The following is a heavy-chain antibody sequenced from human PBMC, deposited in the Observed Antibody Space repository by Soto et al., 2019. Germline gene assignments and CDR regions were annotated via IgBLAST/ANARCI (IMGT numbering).Heavy chain of an antibody. CDR2: INPNSGGT. D-gene: IGHD1-1*01. CDR1: GYTFTGYY. Sequence: ASVKVSCKASGYTFTGYYMHWVRQAPGQGLEWMGWINPNSGGTNYAQKFQGRVTMTRDTSISTAYMELSRLRSDDTAVYYCARGLISSVSVQRTSPEYNPNWFDPWGQGTRGTVSS. J-gene: IGHJ5*02. CDR3: ARGLISSVSVQRTSPEYNPNWFDP. V-gene: IGHV1-2*02.